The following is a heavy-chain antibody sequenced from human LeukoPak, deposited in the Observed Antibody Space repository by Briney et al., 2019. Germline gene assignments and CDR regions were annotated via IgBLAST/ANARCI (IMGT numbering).Heavy chain of an antibody. V-gene: IGHV3-53*01. Sequence: TGGSLRLSCTVSGFTVSSNTMSWVRQAPGKGLEWVSFIYSDNTHYADSVKGRFTISRDNSKNTLYLQMNSLRAEDTALYYCAKTGGIAAAHWGQGTLVTVSS. D-gene: IGHD6-13*01. CDR1: GFTVSSNT. CDR3: AKTGGIAAAH. J-gene: IGHJ4*02. CDR2: IYSDNT.